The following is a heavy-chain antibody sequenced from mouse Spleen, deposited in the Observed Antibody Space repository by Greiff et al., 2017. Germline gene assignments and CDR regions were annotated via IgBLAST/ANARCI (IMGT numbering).Heavy chain of an antibody. CDR2: ISSGGGNT. Sequence: EVQGVESGGGLVKLGGSLKLSCAASGFTFSSYAMSWVRQTPEKRLEWVATISSGGGNTYYPDSVKGRFTISRDNAKNTLYLQMSSLKSEDTAMYYCARHDGPPFDYWGQGTTLTVSS. D-gene: IGHD2-3*01. J-gene: IGHJ2*01. V-gene: IGHV5-9-3*01. CDR1: GFTFSSYA. CDR3: ARHDGPPFDY.